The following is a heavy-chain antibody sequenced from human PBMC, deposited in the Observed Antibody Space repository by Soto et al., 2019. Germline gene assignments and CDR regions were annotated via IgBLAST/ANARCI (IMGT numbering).Heavy chain of an antibody. D-gene: IGHD5-12*01. V-gene: IGHV3-66*01. J-gene: IGHJ4*02. CDR2: IYSGGST. CDR3: ARGGEYSGYDGPN. Sequence: SLRLSCAASGFTVSSNYMSWVRQAPGKGLEWVSVIYSGGSTYYADSVKGRFTISRDNSKNTLYLQMNSLRAEDTAVYYCARGGEYSGYDGPNWGQGTLVTVSS. CDR1: GFTVSSNY.